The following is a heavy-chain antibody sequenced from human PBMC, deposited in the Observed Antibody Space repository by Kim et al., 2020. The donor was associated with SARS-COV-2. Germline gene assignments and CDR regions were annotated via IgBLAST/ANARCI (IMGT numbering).Heavy chain of an antibody. V-gene: IGHV1-69*13. Sequence: SVKVSCKASGGTFSSYAISWVRQAPGQGLEWMGGIIPIFGTANYAQKFQGRVTITADESTSTAYMELSSLRSEDTAVYYCARRGGVAGTPDYGMDVWGQGTTVTVSS. CDR1: GGTFSSYA. J-gene: IGHJ6*02. CDR2: IIPIFGTA. CDR3: ARRGGVAGTPDYGMDV. D-gene: IGHD2-15*01.